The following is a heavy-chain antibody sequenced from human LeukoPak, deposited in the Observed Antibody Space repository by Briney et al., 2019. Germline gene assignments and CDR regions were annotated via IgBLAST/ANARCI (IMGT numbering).Heavy chain of an antibody. CDR1: GYTFTSYD. V-gene: IGHV1-18*01. CDR2: ISAYNGNT. CDR3: ARALYYDFWSGQIYYYYGMDV. D-gene: IGHD3-3*01. J-gene: IGHJ6*02. Sequence: ASVKVSCKASGYTFTSYDFSWVRQAPGQGLEWMGWISAYNGNTNYAQKLQGRVTMTTDTSTSTAYMELRSLRSDDTAVYYCARALYYDFWSGQIYYYYGMDVWGQGTTVTVSS.